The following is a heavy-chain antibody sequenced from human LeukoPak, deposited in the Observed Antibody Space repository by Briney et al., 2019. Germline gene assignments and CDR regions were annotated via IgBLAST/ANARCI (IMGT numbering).Heavy chain of an antibody. D-gene: IGHD1-26*01. Sequence: ASVKVSLKASGYSFTSYYMHWVWQAPGQGLEWVGIINPSGGGTSYAQKFQGRVTMTRDTSTSTVYMELRSLRSEDTAVYYCARDGIGGAIFDAFDIWGQGTMVTVSS. CDR3: ARDGIGGAIFDAFDI. CDR2: INPSGGGT. V-gene: IGHV1-46*01. J-gene: IGHJ3*02. CDR1: GYSFTSYY.